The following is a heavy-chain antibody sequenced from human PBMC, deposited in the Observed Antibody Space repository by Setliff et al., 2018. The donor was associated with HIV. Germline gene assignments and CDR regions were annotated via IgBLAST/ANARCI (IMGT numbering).Heavy chain of an antibody. CDR3: AKNYDILPHHYYYCGMDV. V-gene: IGHV4-39*01. D-gene: IGHD3-9*01. CDR1: GGSASNSRYY. CDR2: IHYNEKT. Sequence: SETLSLTCTVSGGSASNSRYYWAWIRQPPGKGLEYIGSIHYNEKTYYNPSLKSRVTISIDTSKNQLSLNLTSVTAADTAVYYCAKNYDILPHHYYYCGMDVWGQGTTVTVSS. J-gene: IGHJ6*02.